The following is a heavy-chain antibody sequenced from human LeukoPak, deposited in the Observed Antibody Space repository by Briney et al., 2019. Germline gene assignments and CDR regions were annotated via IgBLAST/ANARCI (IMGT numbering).Heavy chain of an antibody. CDR3: ARLAPAVDAFDI. CDR2: IYYSGST. J-gene: IGHJ3*02. V-gene: IGHV4-39*01. CDR1: GFTFSYYW. Sequence: GSLRLSCTASGFTFSYYWMSWVRQPPGKGLEWIGSIYYSGSTYYNPSLKSRVTISVDTSKNQFSPKLSSVTAADTAVYYCARLAPAVDAFDIWGQGTMVTVSS.